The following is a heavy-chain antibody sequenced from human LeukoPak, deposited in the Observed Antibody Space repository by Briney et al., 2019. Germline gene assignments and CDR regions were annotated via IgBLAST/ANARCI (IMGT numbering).Heavy chain of an antibody. V-gene: IGHV3-7*01. CDR1: GFTFSSYV. J-gene: IGHJ4*02. Sequence: GGSLRLSCAASGFTFSSYVMSWVRQAPGKGLEWVANIKQDGSEKYYVDSVKGRFTISRDNAKNSLYLQMNSLRAEDTAVYYCASDLSWELRPRDPGGFDYWGQGTLVTVSS. CDR2: IKQDGSEK. CDR3: ASDLSWELRPRDPGGFDY. D-gene: IGHD1-26*01.